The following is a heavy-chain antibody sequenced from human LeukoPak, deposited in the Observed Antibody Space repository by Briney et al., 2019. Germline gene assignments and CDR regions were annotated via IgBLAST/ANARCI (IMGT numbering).Heavy chain of an antibody. D-gene: IGHD4-17*01. CDR3: AYTRGDYGDYVDDDY. J-gene: IGHJ4*02. Sequence: ASVKVSCKASGGTFSSYAISWVRQAPGQGLEWMGRIIPIFGTANYAQKFQGRVTITTDESTRTAYMELSSLRSEDTAVYYCAYTRGDYGDYVDDDYWGQGTLVTVSS. V-gene: IGHV1-69*05. CDR2: IIPIFGTA. CDR1: GGTFSSYA.